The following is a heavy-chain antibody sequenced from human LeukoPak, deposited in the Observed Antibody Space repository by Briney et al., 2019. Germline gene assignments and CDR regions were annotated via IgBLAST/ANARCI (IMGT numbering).Heavy chain of an antibody. Sequence: SVKVSCKASGGTFSSYAISWVRQAPGQGLEWMGGVIPIFGTANYAQKFQGRVTITADESTSTAYMELSSLRSEDTAVYYCARDQSITMVRGVNAFDIWGQGTMVTVSS. CDR3: ARDQSITMVRGVNAFDI. J-gene: IGHJ3*02. CDR1: GGTFSSYA. CDR2: VIPIFGTA. D-gene: IGHD3-10*01. V-gene: IGHV1-69*13.